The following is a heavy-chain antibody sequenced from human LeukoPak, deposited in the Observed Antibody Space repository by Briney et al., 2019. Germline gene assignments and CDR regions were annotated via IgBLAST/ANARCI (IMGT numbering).Heavy chain of an antibody. CDR1: GFSFSNFW. J-gene: IGHJ4*02. Sequence: GGSLRLSCAASGFSFSNFWMLWVRQVPGKGLACVSRIDSAGGGTAYADSVKGRFSISRDNSKNTLDLQMNFLRVEDTGVYYCVRGDSNGVDYWGPGTLVTVSS. D-gene: IGHD5-18*01. CDR2: IDSAGGGT. V-gene: IGHV3-74*01. CDR3: VRGDSNGVDY.